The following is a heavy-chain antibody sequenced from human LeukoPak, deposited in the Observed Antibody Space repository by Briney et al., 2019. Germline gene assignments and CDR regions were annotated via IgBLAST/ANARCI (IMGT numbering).Heavy chain of an antibody. CDR3: ARNPD. CDR1: GYSFTNYY. V-gene: IGHV1-2*02. CDR2: ISPTSGGT. J-gene: IGHJ4*02. Sequence: ASVKVSCKTSGYSFTNYYIHWVRQAPGQGLEWMGWISPTSGGTNYAQKFQGRVTMTRDTSISTAYMELSSLRSDDTAVYYCARNPDWGQGTLVTVSS.